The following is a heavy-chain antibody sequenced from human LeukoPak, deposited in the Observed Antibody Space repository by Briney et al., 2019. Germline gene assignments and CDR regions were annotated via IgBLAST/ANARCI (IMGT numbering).Heavy chain of an antibody. D-gene: IGHD3-10*01. CDR1: GGSFSGYY. J-gene: IGHJ4*02. Sequence: SETLSLTCAVYGGSFSGYYWSWIRQPPGKGLEWIGEINHSGSTNYNPSLKSRVTISVDTSKNQFSLKLSSVTAADTAVYYCARTKVRGRFDYWGQGILVTVSS. CDR3: ARTKVRGRFDY. V-gene: IGHV4-34*01. CDR2: INHSGST.